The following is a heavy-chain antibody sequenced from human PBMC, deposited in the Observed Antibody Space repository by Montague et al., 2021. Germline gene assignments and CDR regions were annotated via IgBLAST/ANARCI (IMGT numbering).Heavy chain of an antibody. Sequence: ALSLTSSVSGGSISSGGFYWSWIRQHPGKGPAWIGSIYDSGSTNYNPSLKRRLPLSRDTSKNQVSLRLTSVTAAETAVYYCARSGGYCSGGRCDTFDYWGQGTLVTVSS. CDR3: ARSGGYCSGGRCDTFDY. V-gene: IGHV4-31*03. D-gene: IGHD2-15*01. J-gene: IGHJ4*02. CDR2: IYDSGST. CDR1: GGSISSGGFY.